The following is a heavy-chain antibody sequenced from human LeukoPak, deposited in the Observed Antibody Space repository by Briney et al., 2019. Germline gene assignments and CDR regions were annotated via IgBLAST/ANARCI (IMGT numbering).Heavy chain of an antibody. Sequence: GGSLRLSCAASGFTFSDYYMNWIRQAPGRGLEWLSYISNTGSAMYYADSVKGRFTISRDNAKNSLYLQMNSLRAEDTAVYYYASDSSGYFGPWCQGTLVTVSS. V-gene: IGHV3-11*01. CDR2: ISNTGSAM. J-gene: IGHJ5*02. CDR1: GFTFSDYY. CDR3: ASDSSGYFGP. D-gene: IGHD3-22*01.